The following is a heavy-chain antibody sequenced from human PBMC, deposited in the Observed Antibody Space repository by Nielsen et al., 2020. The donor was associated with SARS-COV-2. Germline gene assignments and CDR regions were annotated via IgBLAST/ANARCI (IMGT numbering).Heavy chain of an antibody. Sequence: SETLSLTCTVSGGSINSYYWSWIRQPPGKGLEWIGYIDYSGNTNYSPSLKSRVTFSVDTSKNQFSLKLSSVTPADTAVYYCARDYFGDYLDGFDIWGQGTLVTVSS. J-gene: IGHJ3*02. CDR3: ARDYFGDYLDGFDI. D-gene: IGHD4-17*01. CDR1: GGSINSYY. V-gene: IGHV4-59*01. CDR2: IDYSGNT.